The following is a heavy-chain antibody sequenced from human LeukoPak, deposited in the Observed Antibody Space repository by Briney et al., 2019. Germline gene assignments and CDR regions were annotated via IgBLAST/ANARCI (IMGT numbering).Heavy chain of an antibody. J-gene: IGHJ4*02. CDR2: IYHSGST. V-gene: IGHV4-30-2*02. D-gene: IGHD3-16*01. CDR3: ATSTPTHDGVFDH. Sequence: SQTLSLTCAVSGGSISSGGYSWSWIRQPPGKGLEWIGYIYHSGSTYYNPSLKSRVTISVDTSKNQFSLKLSSVTAADTAVYYCATSTPTHDGVFDHWGQGTLVTVSS. CDR1: GGSISSGGYS.